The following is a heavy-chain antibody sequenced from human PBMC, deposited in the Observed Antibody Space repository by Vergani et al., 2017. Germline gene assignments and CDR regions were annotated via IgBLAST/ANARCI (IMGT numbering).Heavy chain of an antibody. D-gene: IGHD5-12*01. V-gene: IGHV1-69*08. J-gene: IGHJ4*02. CDR1: GGTFSSYT. CDR3: ARDEVATIGEYYLDY. Sequence: QVQLVQSGAEVKKPGSSVKVSCKASGGTFSSYTISWVRQAPGQGLEWMGRIIPILGIANYAQKFQGRVTITADKSTSTAYMELSSLRSEDTAVYYCARDEVATIGEYYLDYWGQGTLVTVSS. CDR2: IIPILGIA.